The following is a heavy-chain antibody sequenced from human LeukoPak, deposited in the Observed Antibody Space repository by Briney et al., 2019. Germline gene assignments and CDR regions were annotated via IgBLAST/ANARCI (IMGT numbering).Heavy chain of an antibody. V-gene: IGHV1-69*01. CDR1: GGTFSSYA. CDR3: ARADSEWLIEWGFDY. D-gene: IGHD6-19*01. CDR2: IIPIFGTA. Sequence: SVKVSCKASGGTFSSYAISWVRQAPGQGLEWMGGIIPIFGTANYAQKFQGRVTITADESTSTAYMELSSLRSEDTAVYYCARADSEWLIEWGFDYWGQGTLVTVSS. J-gene: IGHJ4*02.